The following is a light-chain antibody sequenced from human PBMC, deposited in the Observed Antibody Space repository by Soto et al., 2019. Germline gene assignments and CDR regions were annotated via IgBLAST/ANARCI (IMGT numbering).Light chain of an antibody. J-gene: IGKJ1*01. Sequence: EVVVTQSPGTLSLSQGERATLSCRASQSVTSDYLAWYQQKPGQSPRLLMSGASRRATGIPYRFSGSGSGIDVTLTISRLEPEDFAVYYCQHYGHALWAFGHVTKVEIK. CDR3: QHYGHALWA. CDR1: QSVTSDY. V-gene: IGKV3-20*01. CDR2: GAS.